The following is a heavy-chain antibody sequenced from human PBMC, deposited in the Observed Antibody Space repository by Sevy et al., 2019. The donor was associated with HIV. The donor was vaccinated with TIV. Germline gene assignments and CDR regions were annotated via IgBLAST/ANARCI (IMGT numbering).Heavy chain of an antibody. V-gene: IGHV3-23*01. CDR3: AKFGDYYDSGGYYWYFDF. D-gene: IGHD3-22*01. Sequence: GGSLRLSCAASGFIFSDYAMSWVRQAPGKGLEWVSSISGGDDSTYYADSVKGRFTVSRDNSKNTRYLQMNTLRAEDTALYYCAKFGDYYDSGGYYWYFDFWGRGTLVTVS. CDR2: ISGGDDST. J-gene: IGHJ2*01. CDR1: GFIFSDYA.